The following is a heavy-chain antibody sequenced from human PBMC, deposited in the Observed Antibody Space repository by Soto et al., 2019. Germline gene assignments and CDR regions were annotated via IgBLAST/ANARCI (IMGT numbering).Heavy chain of an antibody. V-gene: IGHV3-9*01. Sequence: EVQLVESGGGLVQPGRSLRLSCAASGFTFDDYAMHWVRQAPGKGLEWVSGISWNSGSIGYADYVKGRFSISRDNAKNSLYLQMNSLRAEDTALYYCAKALVLGSWFWGAFDFWGQGTMVTVSS. J-gene: IGHJ3*01. CDR2: ISWNSGSI. D-gene: IGHD6-13*01. CDR3: AKALVLGSWFWGAFDF. CDR1: GFTFDDYA.